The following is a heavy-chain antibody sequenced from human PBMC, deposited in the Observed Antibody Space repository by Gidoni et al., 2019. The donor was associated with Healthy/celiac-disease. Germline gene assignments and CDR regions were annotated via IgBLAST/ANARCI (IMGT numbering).Heavy chain of an antibody. D-gene: IGHD6-19*01. J-gene: IGHJ4*02. CDR1: GFTFSSYG. V-gene: IGHV3-33*01. Sequence: QVQLVESGGGVVQPGRSLRLSCAASGFTFSSYGMHWVRQAPGKGLGWVAVIWYDGSNKYYADSVKGRFTISRDNSKNTLYLQMNSLRAEDTAVYYCARDQWLDGGFDYWGQGTLVTVSS. CDR3: ARDQWLDGGFDY. CDR2: IWYDGSNK.